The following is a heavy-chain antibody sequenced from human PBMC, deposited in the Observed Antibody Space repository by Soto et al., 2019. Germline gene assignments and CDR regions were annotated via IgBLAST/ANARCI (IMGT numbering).Heavy chain of an antibody. CDR1: GFTFSSYG. D-gene: IGHD3-3*01. CDR2: IWYDGGNK. Sequence: PGGSLRLSCAASGFTFSSYGMHWVRQAPGKGLEWVAVIWYDGGNKYYADSVKGRFTISRDNSKNTLYLQMNSLRAEDTAVYYCAKARAQYYDFWSGYPVDYWGQGTLVTVSS. J-gene: IGHJ4*02. CDR3: AKARAQYYDFWSGYPVDY. V-gene: IGHV3-33*06.